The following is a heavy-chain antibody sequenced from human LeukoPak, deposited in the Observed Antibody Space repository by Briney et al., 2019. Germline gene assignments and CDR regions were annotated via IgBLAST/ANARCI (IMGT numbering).Heavy chain of an antibody. CDR3: ARMTSSGWYAAGYYFDY. D-gene: IGHD6-19*01. CDR1: GGSISSYY. J-gene: IGHJ4*02. Sequence: SETLSLTCTVSGGSISSYYWGWIRPPPGKGLGWIGYIYFSGSTNYNPSLKGPATLSVDTSKTQFSLKMSSVTAADTAVYYCARMTSSGWYAAGYYFDYWGQGTLVTVSS. V-gene: IGHV4-59*01. CDR2: IYFSGST.